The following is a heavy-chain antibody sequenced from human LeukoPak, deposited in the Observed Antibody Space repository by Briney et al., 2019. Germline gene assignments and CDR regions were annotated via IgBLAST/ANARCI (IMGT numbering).Heavy chain of an antibody. V-gene: IGHV5-51*01. J-gene: IGHJ6*03. Sequence: GESLKISCKGSGYSFTSYWIGWVRQMPGKGLEGMGIIYPGDSDTRYSPSFQGQVTISADKSISTAYLQWSSLKASDIAMYYCARARQQLVPYYYYYYYMDVWGKGTTVTVSS. CDR3: ARARQQLVPYYYYYYYMDV. CDR1: GYSFTSYW. D-gene: IGHD6-13*01. CDR2: IYPGDSDT.